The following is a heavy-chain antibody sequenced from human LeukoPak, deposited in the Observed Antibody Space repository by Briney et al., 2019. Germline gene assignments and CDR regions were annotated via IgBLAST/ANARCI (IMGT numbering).Heavy chain of an antibody. J-gene: IGHJ6*02. CDR3: ATPKSPYYDFWSGYYTHYYYGMDV. D-gene: IGHD3-3*01. CDR2: ISGSGGST. CDR1: GFTFSSYA. V-gene: IGHV3-23*01. Sequence: GGSLRLSCAASGFTFSSYAMSWVRQAPGKGLEWVSAISGSGGSTYYADSVKGRLTISRDNSKNTLYLQMNSLRAEDTAVYYCATPKSPYYDFWSGYYTHYYYGMDVWGQGTTVTVSS.